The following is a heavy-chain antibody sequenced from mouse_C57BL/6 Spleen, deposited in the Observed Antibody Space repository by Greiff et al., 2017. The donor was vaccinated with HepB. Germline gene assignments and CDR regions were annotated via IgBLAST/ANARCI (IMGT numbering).Heavy chain of an antibody. V-gene: IGHV1-5*01. CDR1: GYTFTSYW. Sequence: VQLQQSGTVLARPGASVKMSCKTSGYTFTSYWMHWVKQRPGQGLEWIGAIYPGNSDTSYNQKFKGKAKLTAVTSASTAYMELSSLTNEDSAVYYCTRNYDYSYYYAMDYWGQGTSVTVSS. CDR3: TRNYDYSYYYAMDY. D-gene: IGHD2-4*01. J-gene: IGHJ4*01. CDR2: IYPGNSDT.